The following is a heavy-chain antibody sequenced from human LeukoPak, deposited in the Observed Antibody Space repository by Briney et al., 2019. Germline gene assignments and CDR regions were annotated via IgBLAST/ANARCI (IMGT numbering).Heavy chain of an antibody. J-gene: IGHJ1*01. D-gene: IGHD3-10*01. V-gene: IGHV1-2*02. CDR3: ARASGFRRGPAEYFQH. Sequence: ASVKVSCKASGYTFTGYYMHWVRQAPGQGLEWMGWINPNSGGTNYAQKFQGRVTMTRDTSISTAYMELSRLRSDDTAVYYCARASGFRRGPAEYFQHWGQGTLVTVSS. CDR1: GYTFTGYY. CDR2: INPNSGGT.